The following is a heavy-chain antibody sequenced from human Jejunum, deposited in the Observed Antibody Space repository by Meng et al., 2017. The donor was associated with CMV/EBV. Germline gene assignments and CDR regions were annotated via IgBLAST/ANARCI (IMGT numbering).Heavy chain of an antibody. CDR2: IRQDGNEI. CDR1: GFTFSDYW. V-gene: IGHV3-7*03. D-gene: IGHD2-15*01. CDR3: ARDFTVVGYYGMDV. J-gene: IGHJ6*02. Sequence: GFTFSDYWMTWVRQAPGKGLEWVANIRQDGNEIYYVDSVEGRFTISRDNAKNSLYLQMNSLRVEDTAVYYCARDFTVVGYYGMDVWGQGTTVTVSS.